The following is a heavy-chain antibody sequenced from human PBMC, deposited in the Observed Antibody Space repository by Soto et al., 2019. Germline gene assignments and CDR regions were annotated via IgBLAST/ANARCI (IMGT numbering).Heavy chain of an antibody. Sequence: ASVKVSCKRSGGTFSSYTVSWERQAPGQGLEWIGRMIPILGIANYAENFPGRVTITADKSTSTAYMEMSSLRSEDTAVYYCATDQGGVLTAVLDFGSQGTRVPLSS. V-gene: IGHV1-69*04. CDR3: ATDQGGVLTAVLDF. D-gene: IGHD3-10*01. J-gene: IGHJ4*02. CDR2: MIPILGIA. CDR1: GGTFSSYT.